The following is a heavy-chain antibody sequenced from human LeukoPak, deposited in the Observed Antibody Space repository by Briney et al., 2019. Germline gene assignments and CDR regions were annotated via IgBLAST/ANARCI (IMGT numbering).Heavy chain of an antibody. V-gene: IGHV3-30-3*01. CDR3: ARVSDGSGFGDY. CDR2: ISSDGINK. D-gene: IGHD3-22*01. J-gene: IGHJ4*02. Sequence: GGSLRLSCAASGFTFSSYWMSWVRQAPGKGLEWVAVISSDGINKYYADSVKGRFTISRDNSKNTLYLQMNSLRAEDTAVYYCARVSDGSGFGDYWGQGTLVTVSS. CDR1: GFTFSSYW.